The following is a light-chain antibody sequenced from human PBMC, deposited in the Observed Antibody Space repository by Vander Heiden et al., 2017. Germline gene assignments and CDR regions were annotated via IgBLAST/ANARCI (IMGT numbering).Light chain of an antibody. V-gene: IGLV7-43*01. J-gene: IGLJ3*02. CDR3: LLYYGGLLV. CDR1: TGAVTSGYY. Sequence: QTVLTQAPSLTVSPGGTVTLTCASSTGAVTSGYYPNWFQQKPGQTPRALVYNTSSKHSWTPARFSGSLLGGKAALTLSGVQPEDEAEYYCLLYYGGLLVFGGGTKLTVL. CDR2: NTS.